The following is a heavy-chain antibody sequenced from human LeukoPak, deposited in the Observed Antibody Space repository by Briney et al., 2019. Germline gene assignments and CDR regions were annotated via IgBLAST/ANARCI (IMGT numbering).Heavy chain of an antibody. V-gene: IGHV3-43*02. CDR3: AKYPSGYDSEGY. Sequence: GSLRLSCAASGFTLDYYAMHRVRQAPGKGLEWVSIISGDGGSTYYADYVMGRFTISRDNSKNSLYLKMNSLRTEDTALYYCAKYPSGYDSEGYWGQGTLVTVSS. J-gene: IGHJ4*02. D-gene: IGHD5-12*01. CDR2: ISGDGGST. CDR1: GFTLDYYA.